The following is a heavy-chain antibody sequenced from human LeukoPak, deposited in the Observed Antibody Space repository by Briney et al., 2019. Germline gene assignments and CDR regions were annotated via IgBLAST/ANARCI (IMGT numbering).Heavy chain of an antibody. CDR3: ARDIAAAGNDAFDI. CDR2: ISAYNGNT. D-gene: IGHD6-13*01. J-gene: IGHJ3*02. V-gene: IGHV1-18*04. CDR1: GYTFTGYY. Sequence: ASVKVSCKASGYTFTGYYMHWVRQAPGQGLEWMGWISAYNGNTNYAQKLQGRVTMTTDTSTSTAYMELRSLRSDDTAVYYCARDIAAAGNDAFDIWGQGTMVTVSS.